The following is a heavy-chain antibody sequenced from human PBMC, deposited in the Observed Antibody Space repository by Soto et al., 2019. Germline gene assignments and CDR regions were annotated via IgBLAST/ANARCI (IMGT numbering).Heavy chain of an antibody. CDR2: ISGSGGTT. CDR1: GFTFSSYA. D-gene: IGHD2-15*01. Sequence: EVQLLESGGGLVQPGGSLRLSCAASGFTFSSYAMSWVRQAPGKGLEWVSAISGSGGTTYYADSVKGRFTISRDNSKNTLYVQMNSLRAEDTAVYYCAKGRYCSGGSCQSLYWYFDLWGRGTLVTVSS. J-gene: IGHJ2*01. V-gene: IGHV3-23*01. CDR3: AKGRYCSGGSCQSLYWYFDL.